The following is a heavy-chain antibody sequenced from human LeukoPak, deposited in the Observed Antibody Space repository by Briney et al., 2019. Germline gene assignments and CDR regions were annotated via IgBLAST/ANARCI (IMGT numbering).Heavy chain of an antibody. CDR3: AKCSTSAYTTGWCNWIDP. CDR2: TVSRGTT. Sequence: PGGSLRLSCVASGFTLSSYNIHWVRQAPGKGLEWVSSTVSRGTTQYADSVKGRFTVSRDTSKNTLYLQMNSLRADDTAVYYCAKCSTSAYTTGWCNWIDPWGQGTLVTVSS. V-gene: IGHV3-23*01. J-gene: IGHJ5*02. CDR1: GFTLSSYN. D-gene: IGHD6-19*01.